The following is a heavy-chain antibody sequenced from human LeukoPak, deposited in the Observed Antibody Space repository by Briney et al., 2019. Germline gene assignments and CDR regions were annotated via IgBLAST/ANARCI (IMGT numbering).Heavy chain of an antibody. D-gene: IGHD2-2*01. CDR1: GFTFSSYW. J-gene: IGHJ6*03. CDR2: ISGSGGST. V-gene: IGHV3-23*01. Sequence: GGSLRLSCAASGFTFSSYWMSWVRQAPGKGLEWVSAISGSGGSTYYADSVKGRFTISRDNSKNTLYLQMNSLRAEDTAVYYCAKGAIVVVPAAAYYYYYMDVWGKGTTVTVSS. CDR3: AKGAIVVVPAAAYYYYYMDV.